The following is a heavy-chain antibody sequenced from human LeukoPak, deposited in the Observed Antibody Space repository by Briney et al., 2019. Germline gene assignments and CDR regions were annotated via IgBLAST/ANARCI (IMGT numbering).Heavy chain of an antibody. J-gene: IGHJ4*02. CDR2: INHSGST. CDR3: AREPYDSSGYSRSFDY. Sequence: PSETLSLTCAVYGGSFSGYYWSWIRQPPGKGLEWIGEINHSGSTNYNPSLKSRVTISVDTSKNQFSLKLSSVTAEDTAVYYCAREPYDSSGYSRSFDYWGQGTLVTVSS. D-gene: IGHD3-22*01. CDR1: GGSFSGYY. V-gene: IGHV4-34*01.